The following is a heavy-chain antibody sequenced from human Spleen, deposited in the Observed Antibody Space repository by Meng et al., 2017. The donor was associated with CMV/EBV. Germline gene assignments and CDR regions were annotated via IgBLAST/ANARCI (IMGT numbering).Heavy chain of an antibody. CDR1: GFTFSSYA. Sequence: WAASGFTFSSYAMSWVRQAPGEGLEWVSVIYSGGSSTYYVDSVKGRFTISRDNSKNTLYLQMNSLRAEDTAVYYCAKSDGDYVFSFDYWGQGTLVTVSS. CDR2: IYSGGSST. CDR3: AKSDGDYVFSFDY. V-gene: IGHV3-23*03. J-gene: IGHJ4*02. D-gene: IGHD4-17*01.